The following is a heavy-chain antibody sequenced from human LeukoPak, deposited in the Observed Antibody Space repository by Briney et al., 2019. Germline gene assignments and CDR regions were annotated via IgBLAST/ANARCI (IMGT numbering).Heavy chain of an antibody. CDR3: ARDTIAAAGRSWFDP. Sequence: SETLSLTCTVSGGSISSSSYYWGWIRQPPGKGLEWIGSIYYSGSTYYNPSLKSRVTISVDTSKNQFSLKLSSVTAADTAVYYCARDTIAAAGRSWFDPWGQGTLVTVSS. D-gene: IGHD6-13*01. J-gene: IGHJ5*02. CDR2: IYYSGST. CDR1: GGSISSSSYY. V-gene: IGHV4-39*07.